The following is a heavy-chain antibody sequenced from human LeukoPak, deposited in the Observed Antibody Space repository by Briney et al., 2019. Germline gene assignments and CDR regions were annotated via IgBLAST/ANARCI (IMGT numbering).Heavy chain of an antibody. CDR2: INPNSGGT. Sequence: ASVKVSCKASGYTFTGYYMHWVRQAPGQGLEWMGWINPNSGGTNYAQKFQGRVTMTRDTSISTAYMELSRLRSDDTAVYYCARSVVRIHSSGPPRPYNWFDPWGQGTLVTVSS. CDR1: GYTFTGYY. J-gene: IGHJ5*02. CDR3: ARSVVRIHSSGPPRPYNWFDP. D-gene: IGHD6-19*01. V-gene: IGHV1-2*02.